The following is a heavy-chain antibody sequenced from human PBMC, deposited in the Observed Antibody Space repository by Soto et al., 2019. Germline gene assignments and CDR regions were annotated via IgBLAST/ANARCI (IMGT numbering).Heavy chain of an antibody. CDR3: AKDLPLAY. J-gene: IGHJ4*02. V-gene: IGHV3-30*18. CDR2: ISYDGSNK. Sequence: GGSLRLSCAASGFTFSSYGMHWVRQAPGKGLEWVAVISYDGSNKYYADSVKGRFTTSRDNSKNTLYLQMNSLRAEDTAVYYCAKDLPLAYWGQGTLVTVSS. D-gene: IGHD3-3*02. CDR1: GFTFSSYG.